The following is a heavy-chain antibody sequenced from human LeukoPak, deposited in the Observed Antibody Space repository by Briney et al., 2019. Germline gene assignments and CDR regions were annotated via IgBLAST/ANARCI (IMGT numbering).Heavy chain of an antibody. Sequence: PSETLSLTCTVSGGSISSYYWSWIRQPPGKGLEWIGYIYYSGSTNYNPSLKSRVTISVDTSKNQFSLKLSSVTAADTAVYYCARSSSGWSAYYYYMDVWGKGTTVTVSS. D-gene: IGHD6-19*01. CDR2: IYYSGST. CDR1: GGSISSYY. CDR3: ARSSSGWSAYYYYMDV. J-gene: IGHJ6*03. V-gene: IGHV4-59*01.